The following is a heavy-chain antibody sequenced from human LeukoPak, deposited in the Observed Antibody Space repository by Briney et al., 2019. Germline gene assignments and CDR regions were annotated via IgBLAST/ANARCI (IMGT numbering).Heavy chain of an antibody. CDR1: GYTFTGYY. Sequence: GASVKVSCKASGYTFTGYYMHWVRQAPRQGLEWMGWINPNSGGTNYAQEFQGRVTMTRDTSISTAYMELSRLRSDDTAVYYCARDQYCSGGSCYSDYYYYGMDVWGQGTTVTVSS. V-gene: IGHV1-2*02. CDR2: INPNSGGT. CDR3: ARDQYCSGGSCYSDYYYYGMDV. J-gene: IGHJ6*02. D-gene: IGHD2-15*01.